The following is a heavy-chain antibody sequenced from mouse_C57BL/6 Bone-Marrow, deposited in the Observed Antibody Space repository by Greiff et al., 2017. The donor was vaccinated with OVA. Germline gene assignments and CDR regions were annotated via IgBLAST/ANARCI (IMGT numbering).Heavy chain of an antibody. J-gene: IGHJ1*03. D-gene: IGHD2-1*01. CDR2: INPSTGGT. Sequence: VQLQQSGPELVKPGASVKISCKASGYSFTGYYMNWVKQSPEKSLEWIGEINPSTGGTTYNQKFKAKATLTVDKSSSTAYMQLKSLTSDESAVYYCAISGIYYGNLYWYCDVWGTGTTVTVSS. CDR1: GYSFTGYY. CDR3: AISGIYYGNLYWYCDV. V-gene: IGHV1-42*01.